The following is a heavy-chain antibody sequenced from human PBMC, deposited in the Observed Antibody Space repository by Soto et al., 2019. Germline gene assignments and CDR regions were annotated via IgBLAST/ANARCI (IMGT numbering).Heavy chain of an antibody. CDR1: GGSISSSNW. D-gene: IGHD1-26*01. CDR2: IYHSVST. J-gene: IGHJ6*02. V-gene: IGHV4-4*02. CDR3: ARISESYYYGMDV. Sequence: QVQLQESGPGLVKPSGTMALTCAVSGGSISSSNWWSWVSQPPGKGLEWIGEIYHSVSTNYNPSLKSRVTISVDKSKNQFSLKLSSVTAADTAVYYCARISESYYYGMDVWGQGTTVTVSS.